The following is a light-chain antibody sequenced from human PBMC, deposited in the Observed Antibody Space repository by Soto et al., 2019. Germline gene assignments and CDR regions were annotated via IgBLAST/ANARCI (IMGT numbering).Light chain of an antibody. J-gene: IGKJ3*01. Sequence: IILTQAPGTVSLSPGEIATCSCRASKSFTTSFSACYQQKPGQAPRLLIYDFSNRATGIPGRFIGSGSGRAFTLTIHRLEREAVAVYYCQHYCNSVFAFGPGPKV. CDR3: QHYCNSVFA. V-gene: IGKV3-20*01. CDR1: KSFTTSF. CDR2: DFS.